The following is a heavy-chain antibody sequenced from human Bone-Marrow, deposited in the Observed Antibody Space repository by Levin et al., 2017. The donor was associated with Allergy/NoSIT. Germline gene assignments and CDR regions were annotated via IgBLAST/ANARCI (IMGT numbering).Heavy chain of an antibody. Sequence: GGSLRLSCAASGFTVSNTYMNWVRQAPGKGLEWVSLIYTTGSTDYADSVKGRFSISRDNFANTLHLQMNSLRGDDTAVYYCLTTAGYWGPGTLVTVSS. CDR3: LTTAGY. D-gene: IGHD6-25*01. CDR1: GFTVSNTY. J-gene: IGHJ4*02. CDR2: IYTTGST. V-gene: IGHV3-53*01.